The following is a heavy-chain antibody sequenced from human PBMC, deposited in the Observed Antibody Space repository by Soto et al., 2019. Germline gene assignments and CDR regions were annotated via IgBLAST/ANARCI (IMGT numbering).Heavy chain of an antibody. CDR2: INPDSGGT. J-gene: IGHJ4*02. V-gene: IGHV1-2*04. CDR3: ARAVEPYCHLGVCDYFDF. D-gene: IGHD2-21*02. CDR1: GYIFTGYY. Sequence: ASVKVSCKASGYIFTGYYIHWVRQAPGQGLEWMGFINPDSGGTNYAQKFQGWVTLTRDASINTVYMDLSRLKSDDTAVYYCARAVEPYCHLGVCDYFDFWGQGTLVTVSS.